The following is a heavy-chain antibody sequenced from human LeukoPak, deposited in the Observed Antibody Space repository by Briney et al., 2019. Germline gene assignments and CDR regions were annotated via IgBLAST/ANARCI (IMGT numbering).Heavy chain of an antibody. J-gene: IGHJ4*02. CDR1: GFTFSSYG. CDR2: IKQDGSGK. CDR3: AISRRGYSPIAY. V-gene: IGHV3-7*01. Sequence: PGGSLRLFCAASGFTFSSYGMSWLRQAPGKGVEWVANIKQDGSGKYYVASVKGRFTISRDNAKNSLYLQMNSLRAEDTAVYYCAISRRGYSPIAYWGQGTLVTVSS. D-gene: IGHD5-18*01.